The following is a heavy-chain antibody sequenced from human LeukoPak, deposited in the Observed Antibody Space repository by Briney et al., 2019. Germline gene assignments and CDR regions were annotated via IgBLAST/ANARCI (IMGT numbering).Heavy chain of an antibody. Sequence: SETLSLTCTVSGGSISSSSYYWGWIRQPPGKGLEWIGSIYYSGSTYYNPSLKSRVTISVDTSKNQFSLKLSSVTAADTAVYYCARVHGVTIYVDYWGQGTLVTVSS. CDR1: GGSISSSSYY. CDR3: ARVHGVTIYVDY. CDR2: IYYSGST. J-gene: IGHJ4*02. V-gene: IGHV4-39*07. D-gene: IGHD4-17*01.